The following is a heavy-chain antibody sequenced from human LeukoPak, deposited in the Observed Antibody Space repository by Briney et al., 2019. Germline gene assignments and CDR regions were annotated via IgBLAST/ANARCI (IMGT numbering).Heavy chain of an antibody. CDR1: GYTFTSYG. CDR2: ISAYNGNT. Sequence: ASVKVSCKASGYTFTSYGISWVRQAPGQGLEWMGWISAYNGNTNYAQKLQGRVTMTTDTSTSTAYMELRSLRSDDTAVYYCARVRYYDSTPGASDIWGQGTMVTVSS. CDR3: ARVRYYDSTPGASDI. D-gene: IGHD3-22*01. J-gene: IGHJ3*02. V-gene: IGHV1-18*01.